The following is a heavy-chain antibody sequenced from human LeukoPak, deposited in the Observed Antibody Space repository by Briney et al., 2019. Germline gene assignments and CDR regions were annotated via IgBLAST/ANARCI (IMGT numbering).Heavy chain of an antibody. D-gene: IGHD5-18*01. V-gene: IGHV1-8*01. CDR1: GYTFTSYD. CDR3: ARYSTKGGYSYGPGDY. CDR2: MNPNSGNT. Sequence: SVKVSCKASGYTFTSYDINWVRPATGQGREWMGWMNPNSGNTGYAQKFQGRVTMTRNTSISTAYMELSSLRSEDTAVYYCARYSTKGGYSYGPGDYWGQGTLVTVSS. J-gene: IGHJ4*02.